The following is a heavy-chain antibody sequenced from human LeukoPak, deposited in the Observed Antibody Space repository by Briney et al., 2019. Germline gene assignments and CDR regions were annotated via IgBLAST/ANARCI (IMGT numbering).Heavy chain of an antibody. V-gene: IGHV1-3*01. J-gene: IGHJ5*02. CDR3: AREHYYDSSGSKGFDP. D-gene: IGHD3-22*01. CDR2: INAGNGNT. CDR1: GYTFTSYA. Sequence: ASVKVSCKASGYTFTSYAMHWVRQAPGQMLEWMGWINAGNGNTKYSQKFQGRVTITRDTSASTAYMELSSLRSEDTAVYYCAREHYYDSSGSKGFDPWGQGTLVTVSS.